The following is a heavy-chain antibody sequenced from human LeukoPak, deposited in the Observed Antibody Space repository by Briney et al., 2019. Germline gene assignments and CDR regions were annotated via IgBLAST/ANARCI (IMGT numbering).Heavy chain of an antibody. D-gene: IGHD3-9*01. CDR2: ISRSGST. V-gene: IGHV4-59*01. J-gene: IGHJ4*02. CDR3: AKSGNPYDFLTS. Sequence: SETLSLTCTVSGGSISSYYWSWIRQPPGKGLEWIGYISRSGSTNYNPSLKSRVTISVDTSKNQFSLKLSSVTAADTAVYFCAKSGNPYDFLTSWGQGTLVTVSS. CDR1: GGSISSYY.